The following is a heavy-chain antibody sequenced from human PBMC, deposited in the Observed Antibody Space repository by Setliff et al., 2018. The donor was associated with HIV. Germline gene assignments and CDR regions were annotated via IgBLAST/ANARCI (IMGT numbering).Heavy chain of an antibody. CDR3: AKGTPYSSGWYGDIDAFDI. V-gene: IGHV4-34*01. CDR1: GGSFSGYY. J-gene: IGHJ3*02. D-gene: IGHD6-19*01. Sequence: PSETLSLTCAVYGGSFSGYYWSWIRQPPGKGLEWIGEINHSGSTNYNPSLKSRVTMSVDTSKNQFSLKLRSVTAADTAVYYCAKGTPYSSGWYGDIDAFDIWGQGTMVTVSS. CDR2: INHSGST.